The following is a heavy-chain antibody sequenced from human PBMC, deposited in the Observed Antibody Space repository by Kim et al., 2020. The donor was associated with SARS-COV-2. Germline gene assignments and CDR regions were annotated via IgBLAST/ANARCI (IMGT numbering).Heavy chain of an antibody. D-gene: IGHD3-16*02. CDR3: AKDPIPYR. V-gene: IGHV3-30*18. J-gene: IGHJ4*02. CDR1: GFTFSSYG. CDR2: ISYDGSNK. Sequence: GGSLRLSCAASGFTFSSYGMHWVRQAPGKGLEWVAVISYDGSNKYYADSVKGRFTISRDNSKNTLYLQMNSLRAEDTAVYYCAKDPIPYRWGQGTLVTVSS.